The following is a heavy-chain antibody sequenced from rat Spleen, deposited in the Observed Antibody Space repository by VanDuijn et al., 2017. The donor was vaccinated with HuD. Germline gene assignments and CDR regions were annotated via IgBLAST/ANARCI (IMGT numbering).Heavy chain of an antibody. Sequence: EVQLVESGGGLVQPGRSLKLSCVASGFTFNRYWMYWVRQAPGKGLEWVAYISSHSGTIYYADTVKDRFTISRDYAKNTLYLQLSSLRSEDTATYYCAVAGYGYWCHGVMVTVSS. CDR3: AVAGYGY. CDR1: GFTFNRYW. D-gene: IGHD1-7*01. CDR2: ISSHSGTI. V-gene: IGHV5-58*01. J-gene: IGHJ2*01.